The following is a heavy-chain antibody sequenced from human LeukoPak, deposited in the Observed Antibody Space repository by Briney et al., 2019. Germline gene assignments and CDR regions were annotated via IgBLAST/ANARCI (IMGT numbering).Heavy chain of an antibody. J-gene: IGHJ4*02. D-gene: IGHD2-2*01. V-gene: IGHV4-30-2*01. CDR2: IYHSGST. CDR1: GGSISSGGYY. CDR3: ASVTDIVVVPAAIEDY. Sequence: TLSLTCTVSGGSISSGGYYWSWIRQPPGKGLEWIGYIYHSGSTYYNPSLKSRVTISVDRSKNQFSLKLSSVTAADTAVYYCASVTDIVVVPAAIEDYWGQGTLVTVSS.